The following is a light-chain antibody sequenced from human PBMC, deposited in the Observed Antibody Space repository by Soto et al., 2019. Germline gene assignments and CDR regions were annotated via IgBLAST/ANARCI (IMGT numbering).Light chain of an antibody. Sequence: DIQMTQSPSTLSASIGDTVTITCRASQSLTGRLAWYQQKPGRPPKLLIYEVSILESGVPSRFSGSESGADFTLTISSLQPDDFATFYCQQYKGYPYTFGQGTRL. CDR2: EVS. J-gene: IGKJ2*01. V-gene: IGKV1-5*01. CDR3: QQYKGYPYT. CDR1: QSLTGR.